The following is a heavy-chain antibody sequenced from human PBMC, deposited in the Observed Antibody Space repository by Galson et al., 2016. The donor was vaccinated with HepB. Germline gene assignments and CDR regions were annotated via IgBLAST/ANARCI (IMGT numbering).Heavy chain of an antibody. D-gene: IGHD3-16*01. CDR2: ITPLLRYA. CDR3: ARDGGTSPQGVREDDRDAVSDSPIFYYYGMDV. V-gene: IGHV1-69*04. J-gene: IGHJ6*02. Sequence: WVRQAPGQGLEWMGRITPLLRYAKYAQKFQGRVTITADKSTGLVYMELTSLRSEDTAVYYCARDGGTSPQGVREDDRDAVSDSPIFYYYGMDVWGQGTTVTVSS.